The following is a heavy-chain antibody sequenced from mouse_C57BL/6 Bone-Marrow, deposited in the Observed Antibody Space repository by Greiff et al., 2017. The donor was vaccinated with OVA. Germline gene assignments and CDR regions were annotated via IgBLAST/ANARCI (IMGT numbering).Heavy chain of an antibody. CDR1: GFTFSDYG. D-gene: IGHD4-1*01. CDR3: ARLTGAGFAY. CDR2: ISRGSSTI. V-gene: IGHV5-17*01. Sequence: EVQLVESGGGLVKPGGSLKLSCAASGFTFSDYGMHWVRQAPEQGLEWVAYISRGSSTIYYADTVKGRFTISRDNTKNTLFLQMPSQGAEDTAMYSCARLTGAGFAYWGQGTLVTVSA. J-gene: IGHJ3*01.